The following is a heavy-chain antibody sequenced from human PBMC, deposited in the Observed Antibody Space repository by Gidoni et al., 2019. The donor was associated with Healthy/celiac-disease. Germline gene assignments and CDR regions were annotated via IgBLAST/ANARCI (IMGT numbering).Heavy chain of an antibody. CDR3: ARDDSGYGGKNYYYYGMDV. V-gene: IGHV1-69*01. CDR1: GGTFSSYA. D-gene: IGHD4-17*01. Sequence: QVQLVQSGAEVKKPGSSVKVSCKASGGTFSSYALSWVRQAPGQGLEWMGGIIPIFGTANYAQKFQGRVTITADESTSTAYMELSSLRSEDTAVYYCARDDSGYGGKNYYYYGMDVWGQGTTVTVSS. CDR2: IIPIFGTA. J-gene: IGHJ6*02.